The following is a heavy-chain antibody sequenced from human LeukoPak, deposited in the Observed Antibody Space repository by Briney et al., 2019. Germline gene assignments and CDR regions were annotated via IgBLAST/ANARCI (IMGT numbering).Heavy chain of an antibody. D-gene: IGHD6-13*01. CDR1: GFTFDDYA. J-gene: IGHJ5*02. CDR2: ISWNRGSI. CDR3: AKEAAAGSFDP. Sequence: GGSLRLSCAASGFTFDDYAMHWVRQAPGKGLEWVSGISWNRGSIGYADSVKGRFTISRDNAKNSLYMQMNSLRAEDMALYYCAKEAAAGSFDPWGQGTLVTVSS. V-gene: IGHV3-9*03.